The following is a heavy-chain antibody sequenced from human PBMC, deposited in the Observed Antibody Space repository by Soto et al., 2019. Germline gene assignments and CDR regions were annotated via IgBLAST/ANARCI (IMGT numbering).Heavy chain of an antibody. D-gene: IGHD3-3*01. CDR3: AHRHIYDFWSGYSEYYFDY. Sequence: SGPTLVNPTQTLTLTCTFSGFSLSTSGVGVGWIRQPPGKALEWLALIYWNDDKRYSPSLKSRLTITKDTSKNQVVLTMTNMDPVDTATYYCAHRHIYDFWSGYSEYYFDYWGQGTLVTVSS. V-gene: IGHV2-5*01. J-gene: IGHJ4*02. CDR2: IYWNDDK. CDR1: GFSLSTSGVG.